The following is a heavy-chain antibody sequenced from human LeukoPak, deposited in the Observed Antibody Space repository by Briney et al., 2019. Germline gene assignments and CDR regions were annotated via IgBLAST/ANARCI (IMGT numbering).Heavy chain of an antibody. Sequence: GGSLRLSCAASGFTFSSYAMSWVRQAPGKGLEWVSAISGSGGSTYYADSVKGQFTISRDNSKNTLYLQMNSLRAEDTALYYCAKSRARREGSSGSIDYWGQGTLVTVSS. V-gene: IGHV3-23*01. CDR3: AKSRARREGSSGSIDY. D-gene: IGHD3-22*01. J-gene: IGHJ4*02. CDR1: GFTFSSYA. CDR2: ISGSGGST.